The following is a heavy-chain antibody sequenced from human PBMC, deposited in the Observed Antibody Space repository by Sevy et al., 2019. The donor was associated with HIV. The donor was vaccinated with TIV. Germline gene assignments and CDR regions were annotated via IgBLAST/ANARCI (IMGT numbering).Heavy chain of an antibody. V-gene: IGHV3-30-3*01. J-gene: IGHJ4*01. CDR1: GFAFSRHA. Sequence: GGSLRLSCAASGFAFSRHAMHWVRQAPGKGLEWVAVISYEGTEAFYAASVDGRFTISRDNSKNMLSLQINSLKPEDTDVYDCARDWWYSIKWYPLYWGHGTLVTVSS. CDR3: ARDWWYSIKWYPLY. D-gene: IGHD1-26*01. CDR2: ISYEGTEA.